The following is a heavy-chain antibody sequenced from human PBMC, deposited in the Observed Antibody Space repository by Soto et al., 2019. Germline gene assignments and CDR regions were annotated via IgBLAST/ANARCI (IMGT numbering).Heavy chain of an antibody. CDR3: ARDGGYDTPYFPFDP. CDR2: ISPNGDAT. V-gene: IGHV3-23*01. D-gene: IGHD5-12*01. CDR1: GFTFSTYA. Sequence: GGSLRLSCAASGFTFSTYAMSWVRQAPGKGLEWVSAISPNGDATYYADSVKGRFTISRDNSRNTLYLQMNSLRAEDTAVYYCARDGGYDTPYFPFDPWGQGTLITVSS. J-gene: IGHJ5*02.